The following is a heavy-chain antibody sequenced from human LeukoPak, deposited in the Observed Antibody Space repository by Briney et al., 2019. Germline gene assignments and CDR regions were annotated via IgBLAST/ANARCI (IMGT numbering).Heavy chain of an antibody. D-gene: IGHD3-9*01. CDR2: INPNSGGT. V-gene: IGHV1-2*02. J-gene: IGHJ4*02. Sequence: ASVKVSCKASGYTFTGYYMHWVRQAPGQGLEWMGWINPNSGGTNYAQKSQGRVTMTRDTSVSTAYMELSRLRSDDTAVYYCARVLDDTCFDYWGQGTLVTVSS. CDR1: GYTFTGYY. CDR3: ARVLDDTCFDY.